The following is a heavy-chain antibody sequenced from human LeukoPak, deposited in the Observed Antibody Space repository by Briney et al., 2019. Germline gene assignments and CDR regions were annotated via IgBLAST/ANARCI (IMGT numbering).Heavy chain of an antibody. CDR2: IIPILGIA. Sequence: SVKVSCKASGGTFSSYAISWVRQAPGQGLEWMGRIIPILGIANYAQKFQGRVTMTRNTSISTAYMELSSLRSEDTAVYYCARGQDGIAAAGRDYWGQGTLVTVSS. CDR1: GGTFSSYA. J-gene: IGHJ4*02. CDR3: ARGQDGIAAAGRDY. D-gene: IGHD6-13*01. V-gene: IGHV1-69*04.